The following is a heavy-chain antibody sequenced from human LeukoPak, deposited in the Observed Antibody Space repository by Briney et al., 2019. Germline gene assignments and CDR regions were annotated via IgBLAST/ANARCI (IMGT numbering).Heavy chain of an antibody. D-gene: IGHD5-12*01. J-gene: IGHJ4*02. CDR3: ARARQQMATSYSDY. CDR1: GFTFSSYE. Sequence: GGSLRLSCAASGFTFSSYEMNWVRQAPGKGLEWVSYISNTERTIYYADSVRGRFTISRDNAKNSLYLQMSSLRAEDTAVYYCARARQQMATSYSDYWGQGTLVTVSS. V-gene: IGHV3-48*03. CDR2: ISNTERTI.